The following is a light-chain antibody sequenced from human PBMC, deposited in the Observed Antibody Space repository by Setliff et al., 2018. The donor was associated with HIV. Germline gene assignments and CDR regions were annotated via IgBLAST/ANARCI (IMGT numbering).Light chain of an antibody. CDR1: SSDVGSYNF. V-gene: IGLV2-23*02. J-gene: IGLJ1*01. Sequence: QSVLTQPASVSGSPGQSITISCAGTSSDVGSYNFVSWYQQHPGKAPKLIIYEVSKWPSGVSNHFPGSKSGNTASLTISGLQTEDEAEYYCCSYASTGSFVFGTGTKVTVL. CDR3: CSYASTGSFV. CDR2: EVS.